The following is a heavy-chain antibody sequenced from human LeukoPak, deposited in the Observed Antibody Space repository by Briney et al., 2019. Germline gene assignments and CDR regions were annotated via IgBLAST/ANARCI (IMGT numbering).Heavy chain of an antibody. V-gene: IGHV3-7*01. D-gene: IGHD3-3*01. Sequence: PGGSPRLSCAASEFTFSKYWMSWVRQAPGKGLEWVANIGRDGSEKYYVDSVKGRFTISRDNAKNSLYLQMNSLRAEDTAVYYCARGHTILAYWGQGTLVTVSS. CDR1: EFTFSKYW. J-gene: IGHJ4*02. CDR3: ARGHTILAY. CDR2: IGRDGSEK.